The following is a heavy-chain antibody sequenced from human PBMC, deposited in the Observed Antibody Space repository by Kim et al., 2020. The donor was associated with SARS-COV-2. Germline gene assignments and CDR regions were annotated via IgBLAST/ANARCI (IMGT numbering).Heavy chain of an antibody. CDR3: ARDPTSIVVVVAATPDVDY. Sequence: ASVKVSCKASGYTFTGYYMHWVRQAPGQGLEWMGRINPNSGGTNYAQKFQGRVTMTRDTSISTAYMELSRLRSDDTAVYYCARDPTSIVVVVAATPDVDYWGQGTLVTVSS. CDR2: INPNSGGT. V-gene: IGHV1-2*06. J-gene: IGHJ4*02. CDR1: GYTFTGYY. D-gene: IGHD2-15*01.